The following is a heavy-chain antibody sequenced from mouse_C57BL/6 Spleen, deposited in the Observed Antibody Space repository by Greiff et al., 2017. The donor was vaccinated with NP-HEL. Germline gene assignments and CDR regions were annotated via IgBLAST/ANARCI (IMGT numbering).Heavy chain of an antibody. Sequence: EVMLVESGGGLVQPKGSLKLSCAASGFSFNTYAMNWVRQAPGKGLEWVARIRSKSNNYATYYADSVKDRFTISRDDSESMLYLQMNNLKTEDTAMYYCVRGGSNYLYAMDYWGQGTSVTVSS. CDR1: GFSFNTYA. J-gene: IGHJ4*01. V-gene: IGHV10-1*01. CDR2: IRSKSNNYAT. D-gene: IGHD2-5*01. CDR3: VRGGSNYLYAMDY.